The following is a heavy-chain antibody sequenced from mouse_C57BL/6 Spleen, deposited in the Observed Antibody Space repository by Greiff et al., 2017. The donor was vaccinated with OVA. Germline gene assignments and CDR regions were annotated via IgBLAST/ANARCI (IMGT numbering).Heavy chain of an antibody. CDR3: AGATVVADAMDY. Sequence: QVQLQQPGAELVKPGASVKLSCKASGYTFTSYWMHWVKQRPGQGLEWIGMIHPNSGSTNYNEKFKSKATLTVDKSSSTAYMQLSSLTSEDSAVYYCAGATVVADAMDYWGQGTSVTVSS. V-gene: IGHV1-64*01. J-gene: IGHJ4*01. CDR2: IHPNSGST. CDR1: GYTFTSYW. D-gene: IGHD1-1*01.